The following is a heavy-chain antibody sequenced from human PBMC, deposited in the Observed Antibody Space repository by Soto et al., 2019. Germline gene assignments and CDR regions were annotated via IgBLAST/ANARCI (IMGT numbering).Heavy chain of an antibody. CDR3: ARAGTTVVTHYYCFDMDV. Sequence: EVQLVESGGGLVQPGGSLRLSCAASGFTVSSNYMSWVRQAPGKGLEWVSVIYSGGSTYYEDSVKGRCTISRDNSKNTLYLQMNSLRAEDTAVYYCARAGTTVVTHYYCFDMDVWGKGTPVTVSS. V-gene: IGHV3-66*01. CDR1: GFTVSSNY. J-gene: IGHJ6*03. CDR2: IYSGGST. D-gene: IGHD4-17*01.